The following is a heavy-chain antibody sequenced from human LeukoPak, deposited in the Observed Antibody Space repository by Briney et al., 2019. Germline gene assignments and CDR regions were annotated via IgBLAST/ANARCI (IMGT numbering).Heavy chain of an antibody. J-gene: IGHJ4*02. CDR1: GFIFSSYG. D-gene: IGHD3-10*01. Sequence: GGSLRLSCAASGFIFSSYGMSWVRQAPGKGLAWVSAISGSGGSTYYADSVKGRFTISRDNSKNTLYLQMNSLRAEDTAVYYFAKDNVLLWFGTKYFDYWGQGTLVTVSS. CDR2: ISGSGGST. V-gene: IGHV3-23*01. CDR3: AKDNVLLWFGTKYFDY.